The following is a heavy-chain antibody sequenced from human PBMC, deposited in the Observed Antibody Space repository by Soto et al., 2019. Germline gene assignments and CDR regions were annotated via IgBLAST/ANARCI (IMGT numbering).Heavy chain of an antibody. J-gene: IGHJ4*02. V-gene: IGHV5-51*07. Sequence: LKLSGERCGDNVTSYWSGWEHQITGKGLEWMGIIYPGDSDTRYSPSFQGQVTISADKSISTAYLQWSSLKASDTAMYYCARLGGPHYYDSSGSLDYWGQAPLVT. CDR1: GDNVTSYW. CDR3: ARLGGPHYYDSSGSLDY. D-gene: IGHD3-22*01. CDR2: IYPGDSDT.